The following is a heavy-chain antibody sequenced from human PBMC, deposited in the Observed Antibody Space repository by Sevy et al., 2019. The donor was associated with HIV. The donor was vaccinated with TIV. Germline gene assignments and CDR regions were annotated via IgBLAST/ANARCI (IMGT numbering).Heavy chain of an antibody. CDR2: ITGRSDYM. CDR3: ARDKTILEGRYGMDV. V-gene: IGHV3-21*06. CDR1: GFTFSDYN. Sequence: GGSLRLSCAASGFTFSDYNMNWVRQAPGKGLEWVSSITGRSDYMYDADSVKGRFTISRDNAKNSLYLQMNSLRAEDTAVYYCARDKTILEGRYGMDVWGQGTTVTVSS. D-gene: IGHD3-3*01. J-gene: IGHJ6*02.